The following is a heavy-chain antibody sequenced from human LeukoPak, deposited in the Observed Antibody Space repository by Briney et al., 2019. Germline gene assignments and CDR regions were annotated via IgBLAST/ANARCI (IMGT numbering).Heavy chain of an antibody. CDR2: IWYDGSNK. V-gene: IGHV3-33*01. D-gene: IGHD6-13*01. Sequence: PGRSLRLSCAASGFTFSSYGMHWVRQAPGKGLEWVAVIWYDGSNKYYADSVKGRFTISRDNSKNTLYLQMNSLRAEGTAVYYCARGQQQLSSWGQGTLVTVSS. CDR1: GFTFSSYG. J-gene: IGHJ4*02. CDR3: ARGQQQLSS.